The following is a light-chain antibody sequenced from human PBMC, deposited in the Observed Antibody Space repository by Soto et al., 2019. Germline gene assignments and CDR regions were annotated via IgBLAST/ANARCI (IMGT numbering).Light chain of an antibody. Sequence: QSALTQPRSVSGSPGQSVTISCTGTSSDVGNYNYVSWYQQHPGKAPKLMIYDVNKRPSGVPDRFSGSKSGNTASLTISGLQAEDEGDYYCCSYAGSYTVVFGGGTKLTVL. CDR3: CSYAGSYTVV. CDR2: DVN. V-gene: IGLV2-11*01. CDR1: SSDVGNYNY. J-gene: IGLJ2*01.